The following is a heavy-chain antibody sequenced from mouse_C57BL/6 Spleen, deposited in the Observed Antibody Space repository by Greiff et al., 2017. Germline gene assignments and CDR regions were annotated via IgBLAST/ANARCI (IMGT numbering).Heavy chain of an antibody. J-gene: IGHJ2*01. CDR3: ARVTGYYFDY. CDR1: GYTFTSYW. D-gene: IGHD2-1*01. Sequence: QVQLQQPGAELVMPGASVKLSCKASGYTFTSYWMHWVKQRPGQGLEWIGEIDPSDSYTNYNQKFKGKSTLTVDKSSSTAYMQLSSLTSEDSAVYYCARVTGYYFDYWGQGTTLTVSS. CDR2: IDPSDSYT. V-gene: IGHV1-69*01.